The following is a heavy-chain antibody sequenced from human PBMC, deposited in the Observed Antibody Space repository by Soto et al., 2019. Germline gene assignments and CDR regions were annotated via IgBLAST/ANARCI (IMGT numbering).Heavy chain of an antibody. CDR2: IYYSGST. Sequence: PSYTLSLTCTVSGGSISSSSYYWGWIRQPPGKGLEWIGSIYYSGSTYYNPSLKSRVTISVDTSKNQFSLKLSYVTDEDTPVYYCASTTPPKSYYYDSSGYEYYFDYWGQGTLVNVS. V-gene: IGHV4-39*01. D-gene: IGHD3-22*01. J-gene: IGHJ4*02. CDR1: GGSISSSSYY. CDR3: ASTTPPKSYYYDSSGYEYYFDY.